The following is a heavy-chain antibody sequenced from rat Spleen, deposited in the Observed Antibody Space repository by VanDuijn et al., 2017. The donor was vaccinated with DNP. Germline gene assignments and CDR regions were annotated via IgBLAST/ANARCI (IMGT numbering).Heavy chain of an antibody. Sequence: EVQLVESGGGLVQPGRSLKLSCVASGFTFSTYWMYWIRQAPGKGLEWVASINTDGDNTYYPDSVKGRFTISRDNAKSTLYLQMNSLRSEDMATYYCARHVLPLRVWDYWGQGVMVTVSS. J-gene: IGHJ2*01. D-gene: IGHD1-4*01. V-gene: IGHV5-58*01. CDR1: GFTFSTYW. CDR3: ARHVLPLRVWDY. CDR2: INTDGDNT.